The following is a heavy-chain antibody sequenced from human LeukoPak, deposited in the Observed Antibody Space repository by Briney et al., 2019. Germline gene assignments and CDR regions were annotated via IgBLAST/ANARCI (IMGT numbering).Heavy chain of an antibody. D-gene: IGHD6-19*01. CDR1: GFTFSNYE. Sequence: GGSLRLSCAASGFTFSNYEMIWVRQAPGKGLEWISYVSGGGDITDYADSVKGRFTISRDNAKNLLYLQMNSLRVDDTAFYYCARDRITVTGAHNWFDPWGQGTLVTVSS. V-gene: IGHV3-48*03. J-gene: IGHJ5*02. CDR2: VSGGGDIT. CDR3: ARDRITVTGAHNWFDP.